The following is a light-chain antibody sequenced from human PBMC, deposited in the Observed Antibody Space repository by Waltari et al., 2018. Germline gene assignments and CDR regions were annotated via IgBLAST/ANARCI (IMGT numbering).Light chain of an antibody. Sequence: EIVMTQYPGTLSVSSRERATLPCRAGQGVSCHLAWYQHKPGQAPRLLMYGTSTRATGIPARFSGSGSGTEFTLTISSLQSEDFAIYFCQQYDVWPLTFGGGTKVEIK. CDR1: QGVSCH. J-gene: IGKJ4*01. CDR3: QQYDVWPLT. V-gene: IGKV3-15*01. CDR2: GTS.